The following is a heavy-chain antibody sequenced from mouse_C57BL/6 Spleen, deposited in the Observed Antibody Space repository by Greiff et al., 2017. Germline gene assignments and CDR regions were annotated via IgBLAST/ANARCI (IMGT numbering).Heavy chain of an antibody. V-gene: IGHV1-39*01. CDR1: GYSFTDYN. J-gene: IGHJ2*01. CDR2: INPNYGTT. D-gene: IGHD4-1*02. Sequence: VQLQQSGPELVKPGASVKISCKASGYSFTDYNMNWVKQSNGKSLQWIGVINPNYGTTSYNQKFKGTATLTGDNSSNTAYLQLNSLTSEDSTVYYCARDPTGTDFDYWGQGTTLTVSS. CDR3: ARDPTGTDFDY.